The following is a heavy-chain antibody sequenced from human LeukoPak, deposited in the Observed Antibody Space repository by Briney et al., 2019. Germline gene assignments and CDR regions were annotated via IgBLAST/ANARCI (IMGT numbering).Heavy chain of an antibody. D-gene: IGHD6-19*01. CDR3: ARDQIAVAGNFDY. Sequence: SVKVSCKASGGTFSSYAISWVRQAPGQGLEWMGRIIPIFGTANYAQKFQGRVTITTDESTSTAYMELSSLRSEDTAVYYCARDQIAVAGNFDYWAREPWSPSPQ. CDR1: GGTFSSYA. J-gene: IGHJ4*02. CDR2: IIPIFGTA. V-gene: IGHV1-69*05.